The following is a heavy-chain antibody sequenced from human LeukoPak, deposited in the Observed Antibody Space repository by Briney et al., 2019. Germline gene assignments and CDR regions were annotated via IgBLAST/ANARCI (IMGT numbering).Heavy chain of an antibody. D-gene: IGHD6-13*01. Sequence: SQTLSLTCAISGDSVSSNSAAWNWIRQSPSRGLEWLGRTYYRSKWSNDYAVSVKSRITINPDTSKNQFSLQLNSVTPEDTAVYYCARGGSSSWTYYYYGMDVWGQGTTVTVSS. CDR1: GDSVSSNSAA. CDR2: TYYRSKWSN. J-gene: IGHJ6*02. CDR3: ARGGSSSWTYYYYGMDV. V-gene: IGHV6-1*01.